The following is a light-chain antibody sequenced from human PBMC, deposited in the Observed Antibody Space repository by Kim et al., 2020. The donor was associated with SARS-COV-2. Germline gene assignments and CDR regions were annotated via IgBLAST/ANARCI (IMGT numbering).Light chain of an antibody. J-gene: IGKJ4*01. CDR2: KAS. Sequence: AAVGDRVTITCRGSQSISSWLAWYQQKPGKALKFMIYKASSLESGVPSRFSGSGSGTEFTLTISSLQPDDFATYYCQQYNSYPLTFGGGTKVDIK. CDR1: QSISSW. V-gene: IGKV1-5*03. CDR3: QQYNSYPLT.